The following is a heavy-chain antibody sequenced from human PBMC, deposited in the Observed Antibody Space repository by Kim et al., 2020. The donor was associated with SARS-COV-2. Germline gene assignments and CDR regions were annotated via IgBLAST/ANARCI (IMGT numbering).Heavy chain of an antibody. D-gene: IGHD3-10*01. CDR2: ISWDGGST. J-gene: IGHJ6*02. CDR1: GFTFDDYT. V-gene: IGHV3-43*01. Sequence: GGSLRLSCAASGFTFDDYTMHWVRQAPGKGLEWVSLISWDGGSTYYADSVKGRFTISRDNSKNSLYLQMNSLRTEDTALYYCAKDGSGDYYYYGMDVWGQGTTVTVSS. CDR3: AKDGSGDYYYYGMDV.